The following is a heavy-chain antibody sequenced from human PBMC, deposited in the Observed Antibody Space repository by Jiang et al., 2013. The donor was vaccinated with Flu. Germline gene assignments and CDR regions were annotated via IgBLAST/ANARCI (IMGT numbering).Heavy chain of an antibody. J-gene: IGHJ3*02. D-gene: IGHD6-13*01. CDR3: ARGPSRVIAAAAPHPTNDAFDI. CDR2: TYYRSKWYN. Sequence: SNSAAWNWIRQSPSRGLEWLGRTYYRSKWYNDYAVSVKSRITINPDTSKNQFSLQLNSVTPEDTAVYYCARGPSRVIAAAAPHPTNDAFDIWGQGTMVTVSS. CDR1: SNSAA. V-gene: IGHV6-1*01.